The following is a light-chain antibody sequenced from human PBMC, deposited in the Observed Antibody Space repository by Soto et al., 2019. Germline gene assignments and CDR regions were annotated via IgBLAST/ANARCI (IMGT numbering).Light chain of an antibody. Sequence: DIQMTQSPSTLSASVGDRVTITCRASRSVRSWLAWYQQKPGKAPKLLIYEASNLESGVPSRFSGRGSGTEFTLTISSLQPDDVATYYCQQYTSDSSFGHGTKLEIK. CDR3: QQYTSDSS. V-gene: IGKV1-5*03. J-gene: IGKJ2*01. CDR2: EAS. CDR1: RSVRSW.